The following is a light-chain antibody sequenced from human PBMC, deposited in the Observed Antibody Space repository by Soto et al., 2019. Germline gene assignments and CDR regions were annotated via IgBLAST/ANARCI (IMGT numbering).Light chain of an antibody. CDR1: SSDVGGYNY. V-gene: IGLV2-8*01. Sequence: QSALTQPPSASGSPGQSVTISCTGTSSDVGGYNYVSWYQQHPGKAPKLMIYEVSKRPSGVPDRFSGSKSGNTASLTVSGLQAEDEVNYYFSSYAGSNNPYVYGTGTKVTVL. CDR3: SSYAGSNNPYV. J-gene: IGLJ1*01. CDR2: EVS.